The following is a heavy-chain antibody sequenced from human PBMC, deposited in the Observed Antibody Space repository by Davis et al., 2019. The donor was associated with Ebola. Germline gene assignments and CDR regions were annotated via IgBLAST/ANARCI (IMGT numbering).Heavy chain of an antibody. CDR1: GGSISSGYY. CDR2: VHHTESP. CDR3: VRGPPRYGFY. Sequence: PSETLSLTCTVSGGSISSGYYWGWIRQPPGKGLEWMGSVHHTESPYYNPSLKSRLTMSVDTSKNQFSLRLSSVTAADTAVYYCVRGPPRYGFYWGQGTLVTVSS. J-gene: IGHJ4*02. V-gene: IGHV4-38-2*02. D-gene: IGHD4-17*01.